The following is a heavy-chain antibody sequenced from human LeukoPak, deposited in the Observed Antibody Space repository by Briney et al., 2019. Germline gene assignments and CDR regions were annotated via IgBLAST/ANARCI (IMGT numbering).Heavy chain of an antibody. D-gene: IGHD2-15*01. CDR1: GGSFSGYY. J-gene: IGHJ4*02. CDR2: INHSGST. V-gene: IGHV4-34*01. CDR3: ARVRGYCSGGSCYGNDY. Sequence: PSETLSLTCAVYGGSFSGYYWSWIRQPPGKGPEWIGEINHSGSTNYNPSLKSRVTISVDTSKNQFSLKLSSVTAADTAVYYCARVRGYCSGGSCYGNDYWGQGTLVTVSS.